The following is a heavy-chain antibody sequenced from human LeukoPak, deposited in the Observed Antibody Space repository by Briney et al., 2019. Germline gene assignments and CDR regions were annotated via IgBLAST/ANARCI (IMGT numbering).Heavy chain of an antibody. Sequence: GGSLRLSCAASGFTFSSYAMTWVRQAPGKGLEWDSSISGSGVSTQYAASVQGRFTISRDNSKNTLYLQMNSLRAEDTAVYYCAKDPNGDYIGTFDIWGQGTMVTVSS. CDR2: ISGSGVST. CDR3: AKDPNGDYIGTFDI. D-gene: IGHD4-17*01. V-gene: IGHV3-23*01. J-gene: IGHJ3*02. CDR1: GFTFSSYA.